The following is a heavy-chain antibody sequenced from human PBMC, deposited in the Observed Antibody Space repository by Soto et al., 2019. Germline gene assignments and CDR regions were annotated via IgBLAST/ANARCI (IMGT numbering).Heavy chain of an antibody. CDR3: AMTGGPDYGDKREGYWYFDL. CDR1: GYTFTSYY. CDR2: INPSGGST. J-gene: IGHJ2*01. Sequence: ASVKVSCKASGYTFTSYYMHWVRQAPGQGLEWMGIINPSGGSTSYAQKFQGRVTMTRDTSTSTVYMELSSLRSEDTAVYYCAMTGGPDYGDKREGYWYFDLWGRGTLVTVSS. V-gene: IGHV1-46*01. D-gene: IGHD4-17*01.